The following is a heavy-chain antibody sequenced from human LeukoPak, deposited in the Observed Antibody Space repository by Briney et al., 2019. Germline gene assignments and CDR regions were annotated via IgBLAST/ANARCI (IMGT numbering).Heavy chain of an antibody. CDR3: AKVWFGSGSYYRFDY. CDR1: GFTFSHYW. CDR2: ISTDGSST. D-gene: IGHD1-26*01. Sequence: GGSLRLSCAASGFTFSHYWMHWVRQAPGKGLVWVSRISTDGSSTTYADSVKGRFTISRDNSKNTLYLQMNSLRAEDTAVYYCAKVWFGSGSYYRFDYWGQGTLVTVSS. V-gene: IGHV3-74*01. J-gene: IGHJ4*02.